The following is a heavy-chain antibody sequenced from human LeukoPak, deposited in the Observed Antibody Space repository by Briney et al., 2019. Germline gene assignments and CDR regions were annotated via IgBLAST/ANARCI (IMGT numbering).Heavy chain of an antibody. CDR2: IRYDGSNK. D-gene: IGHD4-23*01. V-gene: IGHV3-30*02. CDR3: AKDQGDYGGNYYFDY. CDR1: GFTFSSYG. Sequence: PGGSLRLSCAASGFTFSSYGMHWARQAPGKGLEWVAFIRYDGSNKYYADSVKGRFTTSRDNSKNTLYLQMNSLRAEDTAVYYCAKDQGDYGGNYYFDYWGQGTLVTVSS. J-gene: IGHJ4*02.